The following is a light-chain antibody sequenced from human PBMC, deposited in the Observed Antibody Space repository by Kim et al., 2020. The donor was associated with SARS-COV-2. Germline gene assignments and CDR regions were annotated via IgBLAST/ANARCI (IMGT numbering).Light chain of an antibody. CDR3: QTWDSSTAV. CDR2: QDI. Sequence: VSPGQTASITCSGDKLGDKYVCGFQQKSGQSPVLVIYQDIKRPSGIPERFSGSNSGNTATLTISGTQAMDEADYYCQTWDSSTAVFGGGTQLTVL. J-gene: IGLJ2*01. CDR1: KLGDKY. V-gene: IGLV3-1*01.